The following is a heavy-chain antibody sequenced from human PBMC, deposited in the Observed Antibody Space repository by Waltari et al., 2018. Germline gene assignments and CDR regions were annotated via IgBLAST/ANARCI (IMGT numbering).Heavy chain of an antibody. J-gene: IGHJ4*02. V-gene: IGHV2-26*01. CDR1: GFSLSNARMG. Sequence: QVTLKESGPVLVKPTETLTLTCTVSGFSLSNARMGVSWIRQPPGKALEWLAHVFSTDGKSYSTSLKNTLTISKDTSKSQLVLTMTNVVPVDTATYYCARIDYAGYWGSPRGFDSWGPGTLVTVSS. CDR3: ARIDYAGYWGSPRGFDS. D-gene: IGHD4-17*01. CDR2: VFSTDGK.